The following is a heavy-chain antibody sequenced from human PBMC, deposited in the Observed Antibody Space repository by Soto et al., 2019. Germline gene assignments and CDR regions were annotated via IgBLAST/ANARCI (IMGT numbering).Heavy chain of an antibody. Sequence: GASVKVSCKASGGTFSSYAISWVRQAPGQGLEWMGGIIPIFGTANYAQKFQGRVTITADESTSTAYMELSSLRSEDTAVYYCARAFSIVGATTDYWGQGTLVTVSS. V-gene: IGHV1-69*13. J-gene: IGHJ4*02. CDR3: ARAFSIVGATTDY. CDR2: IIPIFGTA. D-gene: IGHD1-26*01. CDR1: GGTFSSYA.